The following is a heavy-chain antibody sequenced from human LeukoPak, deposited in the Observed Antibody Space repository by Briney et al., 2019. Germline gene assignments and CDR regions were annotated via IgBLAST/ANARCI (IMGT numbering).Heavy chain of an antibody. CDR2: IWYDGSNK. Sequence: PGGSLRLSCAASGFTFSSYGMHWVRQAPGKGLEWVAVIWYDGSNKYYADSVKGRFTISRDNSKNTLYLQMNSLRAEDTAVYYCARSSQLLGFVLDYWGQGTLVTVSS. D-gene: IGHD2-2*01. J-gene: IGHJ4*02. V-gene: IGHV3-33*01. CDR3: ARSSQLLGFVLDY. CDR1: GFTFSSYG.